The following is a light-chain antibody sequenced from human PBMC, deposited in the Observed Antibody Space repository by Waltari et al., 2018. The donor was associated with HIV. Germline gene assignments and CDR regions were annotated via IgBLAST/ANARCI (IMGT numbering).Light chain of an antibody. V-gene: IGLV2-8*01. J-gene: IGLJ2*01. CDR2: DVN. CDR3: AAYAGNNIVI. CDR1: SSDIGYFNY. Sequence: QSALTQPPSASGSPGQSVTVSCTGTSSDIGYFNYVSWYQQHPGKAPKLLIYDVNKRPSGVPYRCSGAKSGATASLTVSGLLAEDEAEYYCAAYAGNNIVIFGGGTKVTV.